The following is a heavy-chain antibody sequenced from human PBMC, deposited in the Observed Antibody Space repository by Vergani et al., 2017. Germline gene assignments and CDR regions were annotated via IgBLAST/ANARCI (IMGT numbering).Heavy chain of an antibody. CDR2: ISSNVGGT. CDR3: ARGSKMGIAY. D-gene: IGHD7-27*01. CDR1: GFTFRYFS. J-gene: IGHJ4*02. Sequence: DVQLVESGGGLVQPGGSLRLSCAASGFTFRYFSMIWVRQAPGKGLEWISYISSNVGGTDYADSVKGRFTISRDNAKNSLYLQMSSLTIEDTADYYCARGSKMGIAYWGQGTLVTVSS. V-gene: IGHV3-48*01.